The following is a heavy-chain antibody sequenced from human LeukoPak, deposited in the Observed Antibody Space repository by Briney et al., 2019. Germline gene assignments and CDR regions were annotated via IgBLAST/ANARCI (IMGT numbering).Heavy chain of an antibody. Sequence: ASVRVSCKASGYAFTHYVLSWVRQAPGQGLEWMGWISPYNGNTDYAQNLQGRVTMTTDTSTTTAYMELRSLRSDDTAVYYCAREGNVWGSFHYFDCWGQGTLVTVSS. CDR1: GYAFTHYV. CDR2: ISPYNGNT. J-gene: IGHJ4*02. CDR3: AREGNVWGSFHYFDC. D-gene: IGHD3-16*01. V-gene: IGHV1-18*01.